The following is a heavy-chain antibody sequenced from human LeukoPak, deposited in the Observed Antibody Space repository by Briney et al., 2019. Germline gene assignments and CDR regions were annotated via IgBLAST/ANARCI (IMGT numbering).Heavy chain of an antibody. J-gene: IGHJ4*02. CDR2: LSYDRTER. V-gene: IGHV3-30*03. Sequence: GSLRLSCAASGFTFSSCGMHWVRQAPGKGLEWVAVLSYDRTERHYADSVKGRFTISGDNSKSTLYLQMSSLRVEDTAVYYCAREGGRAAAGRFDYWGQGTLVTVSS. D-gene: IGHD6-13*01. CDR3: AREGGRAAAGRFDY. CDR1: GFTFSSCG.